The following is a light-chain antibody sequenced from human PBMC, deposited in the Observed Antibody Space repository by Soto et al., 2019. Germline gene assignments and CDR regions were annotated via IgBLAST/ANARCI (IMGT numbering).Light chain of an antibody. J-gene: IGLJ2*01. V-gene: IGLV2-8*01. CDR1: SSDVGGHNH. CDR3: SSYAGSMNVI. CDR2: EVS. Sequence: QSVLTQPTSASGSPGQSVTISCTGSSSDVGGHNHVSWYQQHPGKAPKLMIYEVSKRPSGVPDRFSGSKSVNTASLTVSGLQAEDEADYYCSSYAGSMNVIFDGGTKVTVL.